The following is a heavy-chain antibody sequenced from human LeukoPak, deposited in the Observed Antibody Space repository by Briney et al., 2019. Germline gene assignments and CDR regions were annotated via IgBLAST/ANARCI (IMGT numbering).Heavy chain of an antibody. J-gene: IGHJ3*02. CDR1: GYTFTGYY. CDR3: ARGSTGPQDAFDI. Sequence: ASVKVSCKASGYTFTGYYMHWVRQAPGQGLEWMGRINPNSGGTNYAQKFQGRVTMTRDTSISTAHMELSRLRSDDTAVYYCARGSTGPQDAFDIWGQGTMVTVSS. V-gene: IGHV1-2*06. CDR2: INPNSGGT.